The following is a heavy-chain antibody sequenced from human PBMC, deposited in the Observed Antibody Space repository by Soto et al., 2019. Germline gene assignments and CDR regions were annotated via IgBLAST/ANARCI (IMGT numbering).Heavy chain of an antibody. CDR2: TRNKAKSYTT. CDR3: VSPSTGPTSFDF. D-gene: IGHD3-16*01. Sequence: GGSLRLACAASGFTFSDHYMDWVRQAPGRGLEWVGRTRNKAKSYTTDYAASVKGRFTISRDDSKNSLYLQMNSLKTEDTAVYYCVSPSTGPTSFDFWGQGTLVTVSS. V-gene: IGHV3-72*01. CDR1: GFTFSDHY. J-gene: IGHJ4*02.